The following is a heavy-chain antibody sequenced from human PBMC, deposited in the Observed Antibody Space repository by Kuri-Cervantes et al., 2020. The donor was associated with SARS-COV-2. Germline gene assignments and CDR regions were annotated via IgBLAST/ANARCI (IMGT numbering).Heavy chain of an antibody. CDR1: GFTVSGNY. J-gene: IGHJ5*02. D-gene: IGHD2-2*02. CDR2: IYSGGGT. CDR3: ARGVGCSSTSCYTGTFDP. Sequence: GESLKISCAASGFTVSGNYMNWVRQAPGKGLEWVSVIYSGGGTYYADSVKGRFTISRDNAKNTLYLQMNSLRAEDTAVYYCARGVGCSSTSCYTGTFDPWGQGTLVTVSS. V-gene: IGHV3-53*01.